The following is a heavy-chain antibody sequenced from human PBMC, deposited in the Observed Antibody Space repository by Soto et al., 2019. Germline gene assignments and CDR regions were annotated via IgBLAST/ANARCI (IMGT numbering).Heavy chain of an antibody. CDR1: GYTFISYA. V-gene: IGHV1-3*05. J-gene: IGHJ4*02. CDR2: INAGNGNT. Sequence: QVQLVQSGAEEKKPGASVKVSCKASGYTFISYAMHWVRQAPGQRLEWMGWINAGNGNTKYSQKFQGRVTITRDTSASTAYMELSSLRSEDTAVYYCARVGGWYVPDYWGQGTLVTVSS. CDR3: ARVGGWYVPDY. D-gene: IGHD6-19*01.